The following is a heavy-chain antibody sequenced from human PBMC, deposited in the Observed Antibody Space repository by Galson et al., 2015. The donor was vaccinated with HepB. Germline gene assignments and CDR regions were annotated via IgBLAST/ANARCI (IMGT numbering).Heavy chain of an antibody. CDR3: TTDGRLGIFGVVTPDAFDI. CDR2: IKSKTDGGTT. J-gene: IGHJ3*02. Sequence: SLRLSCAASGFTFSNAWMNWVRQAPGKGLEWVGRIKSKTDGGTTDYAAPVKGRFTISRDDSKNTLYLQMNSLKTEDTAVYYCTTDGRLGIFGVVTPDAFDIWGQGTMVTVAS. D-gene: IGHD3-3*01. V-gene: IGHV3-15*07. CDR1: GFTFSNAW.